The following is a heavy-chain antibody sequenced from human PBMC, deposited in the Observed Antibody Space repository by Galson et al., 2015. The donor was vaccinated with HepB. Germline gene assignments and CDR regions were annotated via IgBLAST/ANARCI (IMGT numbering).Heavy chain of an antibody. V-gene: IGHV5-51*01. Sequence: QSGAEVKKPGESLKISCKGSGYSFSTYWISWVRQMPGKGLEWMGVIYPPDSDTRYSPSFQGQVTISVDKSISTAYLQWSSLKASDTAMYYCARRYLYWYFDVWGRGTLVTVSS. J-gene: IGHJ2*01. CDR1: GYSFSTYW. D-gene: IGHD1-1*01. CDR2: IYPPDSDT. CDR3: ARRYLYWYFDV.